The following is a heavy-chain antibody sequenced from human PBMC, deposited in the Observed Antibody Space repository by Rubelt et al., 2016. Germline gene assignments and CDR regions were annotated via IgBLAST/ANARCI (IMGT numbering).Heavy chain of an antibody. CDR2: IYYSGST. CDR1: GGSISSYY. J-gene: IGHJ6*02. CDR3: ARHLQKYYYYGMDV. Sequence: QVQLQESGPGLVKPSETLSLTCTVSGGSISSYYWSWIRQPPGKGLEWIGYIYYSGSTNYNPSLKSRVTISVDTSKNQFALKLSSVTAADTAVYYCARHLQKYYYYGMDVWGQGTTVTVSS. V-gene: IGHV4-59*01.